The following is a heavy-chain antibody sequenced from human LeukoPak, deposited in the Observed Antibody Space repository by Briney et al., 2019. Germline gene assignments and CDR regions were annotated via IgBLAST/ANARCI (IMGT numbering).Heavy chain of an antibody. CDR2: ISSSGSTI. D-gene: IGHD3-22*01. Sequence: GGSLRLSCAASGFTFSSYEMNWVRQAPGKGLEWVSYISSSGSTIYYADSVKGRFTISRDNAKNSLYLQMNSLRAEDTAVYYCARASDSSGYPNYYYYYYMDVWGKGTTVTISS. J-gene: IGHJ6*03. CDR3: ARASDSSGYPNYYYYYYMDV. V-gene: IGHV3-48*03. CDR1: GFTFSSYE.